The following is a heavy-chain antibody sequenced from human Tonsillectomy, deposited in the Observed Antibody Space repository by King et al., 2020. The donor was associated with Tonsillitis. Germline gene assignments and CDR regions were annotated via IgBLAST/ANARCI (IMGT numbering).Heavy chain of an antibody. CDR3: AKESSSSWYFAFDI. J-gene: IGHJ3*02. CDR2: ISGSGSST. V-gene: IGHV3-23*04. CDR1: GFTFSSYA. Sequence: QLVQSGGGLVQPGGSLRLSCAASGFTFSSYAVNWVRQAPGKGLEWVSGISGSGSSTYYADSVKGRFTISRDNSKTTVYMQMNSVRAEDTAVYYCAKESSSSWYFAFDIWGQGTMV. D-gene: IGHD6-13*01.